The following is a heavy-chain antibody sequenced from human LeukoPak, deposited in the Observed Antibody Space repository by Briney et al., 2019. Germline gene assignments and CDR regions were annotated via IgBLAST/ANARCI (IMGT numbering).Heavy chain of an antibody. CDR1: GFTFDDHA. Sequence: GGSLRLSCAASGFTFDDHAMHWVRQTPGKGLEWVSGISWNSGNIGYADSVKGRFTISRDNAKNSLYLQMNSLRSEDTAFYYCSKEGNLGGGSWTTFDYWGQGTLVTVSS. D-gene: IGHD2-15*01. CDR3: SKEGNLGGGSWTTFDY. J-gene: IGHJ4*02. V-gene: IGHV3-9*01. CDR2: ISWNSGNI.